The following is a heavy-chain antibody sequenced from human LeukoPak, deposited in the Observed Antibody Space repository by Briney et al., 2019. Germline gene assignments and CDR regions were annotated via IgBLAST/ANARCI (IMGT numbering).Heavy chain of an antibody. CDR1: GYTFTIYG. CDR2: ISGYNYNT. V-gene: IGHV1-18*01. Sequence: GASVKVSFKASGYTFTIYGISWVRQAPGQGLEWMGWISGYNYNTKYAQKVQDRVTMTTDTSTNTAYMELRSLRADDTAVYYCAREKYHGSGRLQYYYYGMDVWGKGTTVTVSS. D-gene: IGHD3-10*01. J-gene: IGHJ6*04. CDR3: AREKYHGSGRLQYYYYGMDV.